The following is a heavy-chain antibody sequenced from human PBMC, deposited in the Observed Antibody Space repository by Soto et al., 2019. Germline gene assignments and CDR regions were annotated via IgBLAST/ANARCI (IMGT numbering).Heavy chain of an antibody. V-gene: IGHV1-69*13. Sequence: GASVRVSCKASGGTFSSYAISWVRQAPGQGLEWMGGIIPIFGTANYAQKFQGRVTITADESTSTAYMQLSSLRSEDTAVYYCARIIAVVASPTGWFDPWGQGNLVTVSS. J-gene: IGHJ5*02. CDR1: GGTFSSYA. CDR2: IIPIFGTA. D-gene: IGHD2-15*01. CDR3: ARIIAVVASPTGWFDP.